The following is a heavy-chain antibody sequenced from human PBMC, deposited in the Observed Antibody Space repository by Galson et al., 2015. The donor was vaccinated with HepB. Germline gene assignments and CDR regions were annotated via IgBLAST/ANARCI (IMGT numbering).Heavy chain of an antibody. CDR1: GGSISSYY. V-gene: IGHV4-59*01. CDR2: IYYSGST. CDR3: ARGDYRGYDFWSGYSPDYYRFDP. J-gene: IGHJ5*02. Sequence: SETLSLTCTVSGGSISSYYWSWIRQPPGKGLEWIGYIYYSGSTNYNPSLKSRVTISVDTSKNQFSLKLSSVTAADTAVYYCARGDYRGYDFWSGYSPDYYRFDPWGQGTLVTVSS. D-gene: IGHD3-3*01.